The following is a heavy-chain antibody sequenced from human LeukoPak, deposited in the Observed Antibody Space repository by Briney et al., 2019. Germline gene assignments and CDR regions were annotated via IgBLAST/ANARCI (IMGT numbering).Heavy chain of an antibody. D-gene: IGHD6-13*01. CDR3: ARDRSVGSWYGLFDY. Sequence: GGSLRLSCAASGFTFSSYAMHWVRQAPGKGLEWVAVISYDGSNKYYADSVKGRFTISRDNSKNTLYLQMNSLRAEDTAVYYCARDRSVGSWYGLFDYWGQGTLVTVSS. CDR1: GFTFSSYA. J-gene: IGHJ4*02. V-gene: IGHV3-30-3*01. CDR2: ISYDGSNK.